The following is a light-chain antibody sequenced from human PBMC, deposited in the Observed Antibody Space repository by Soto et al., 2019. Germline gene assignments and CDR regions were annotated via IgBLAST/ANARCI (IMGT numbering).Light chain of an antibody. CDR2: GPS. J-gene: IGKJ4*01. V-gene: IGKV3-20*01. CDR3: QQFSSYPLT. CDR1: QRVTSNY. Sequence: EIVLTQSPDTPSLSPGERATLSCGASQRVTSNYLAWYQQKPGQAPRLLIYGPSSRATGIPDRFSGGGSGTDFTLTISRLEPEDFAVYYCQQFSSYPLTFGGGTKGDIK.